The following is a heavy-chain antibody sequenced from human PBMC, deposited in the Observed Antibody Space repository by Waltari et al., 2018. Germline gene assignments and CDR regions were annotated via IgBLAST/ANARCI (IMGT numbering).Heavy chain of an antibody. CDR2: ISSSSSYI. CDR3: ARAELLWFGELY. Sequence: EVQLVESGGGLVKPGGSLRLSCAASGFTFSSYSMNWVRQAPGKGVCWVSSISSSSSYIYDADSVKGRFTISRDNAKNSLYRQMNSLRAEDTAVYYCARAELLWFGELYWGKGTTVTVSS. D-gene: IGHD3-10*01. CDR1: GFTFSSYS. V-gene: IGHV3-21*03. J-gene: IGHJ6*04.